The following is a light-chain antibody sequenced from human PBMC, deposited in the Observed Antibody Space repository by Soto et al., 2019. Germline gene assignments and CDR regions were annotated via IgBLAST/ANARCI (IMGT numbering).Light chain of an antibody. J-gene: IGLJ2*01. CDR1: SSNIGSNS. Sequence: QSALTQPPSASGTPGQRVTISCSGSSSNIGSNSANWYQQLPGTAPKLLIYSNNQRRSGVPDRFSGSKSGTSATLAISGLQSEDEADYYCTSWDDSLHGPLFGGGTKLTVL. V-gene: IGLV1-44*01. CDR3: TSWDDSLHGPL. CDR2: SNN.